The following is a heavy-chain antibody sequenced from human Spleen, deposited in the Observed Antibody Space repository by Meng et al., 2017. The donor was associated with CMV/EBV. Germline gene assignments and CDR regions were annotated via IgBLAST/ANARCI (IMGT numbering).Heavy chain of an antibody. Sequence: SETLSLTCTVSGGSMSSYYWIWIRQPPGKGLEWIGYIYYTGSTDYNPSLKSRVTISLGTSKNQFSLKLTSLTAADTAVYYCAGGWGSGGYTYYAMDVWGRGTTVTVSS. V-gene: IGHV4-59*01. J-gene: IGHJ6*02. D-gene: IGHD6-19*01. CDR1: GGSMSSYY. CDR2: IYYTGST. CDR3: AGGWGSGGYTYYAMDV.